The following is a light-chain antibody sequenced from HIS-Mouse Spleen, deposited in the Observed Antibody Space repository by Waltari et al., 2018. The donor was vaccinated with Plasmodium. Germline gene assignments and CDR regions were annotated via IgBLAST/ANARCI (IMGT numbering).Light chain of an antibody. CDR1: ALTKKY. CDR2: EDS. CDR3: YSTDSSGNHRV. V-gene: IGLV3-10*01. J-gene: IGLJ3*02. Sequence: SYELTQPPSASVSPGQTARITCSGDALTKKYAYWYQQKSGKAPVLVIYEDSKRPSGIPERFSGSSSGTMATLTISGAQVEDEADYYCYSTDSSGNHRVFGGGTKLTVL.